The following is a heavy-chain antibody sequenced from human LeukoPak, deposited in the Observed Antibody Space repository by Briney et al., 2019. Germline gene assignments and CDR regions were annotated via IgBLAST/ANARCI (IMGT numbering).Heavy chain of an antibody. J-gene: IGHJ6*03. CDR2: INPNSGGT. Sequence: ASVKVSCKASGYTFTGYYMHWVRQAPGQGLEWMGWINPNSGGTNYAQKFQGRVTMTRDTSISTAYMELSRLRSDDTAVYYCARVFQGTYYYMDVWGKGTTVTVSS. D-gene: IGHD1-1*01. CDR1: GYTFTGYY. V-gene: IGHV1-2*02. CDR3: ARVFQGTYYYMDV.